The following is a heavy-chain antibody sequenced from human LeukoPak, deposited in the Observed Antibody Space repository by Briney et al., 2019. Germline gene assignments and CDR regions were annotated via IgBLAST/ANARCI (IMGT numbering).Heavy chain of an antibody. CDR1: GFTFSSYD. Sequence: GGSLRLSCAASGFTFSSYDMHWVRQATGKGLEWVSAIGTAGDTYYPGSVKGRFTISRENAKNSLYLQMNSLRAGDTAVYYCARASIFYGDLTYYYYGMDVWGQGTTVTISS. D-gene: IGHD4-17*01. CDR3: ARASIFYGDLTYYYYGMDV. J-gene: IGHJ6*02. CDR2: IGTAGDT. V-gene: IGHV3-13*01.